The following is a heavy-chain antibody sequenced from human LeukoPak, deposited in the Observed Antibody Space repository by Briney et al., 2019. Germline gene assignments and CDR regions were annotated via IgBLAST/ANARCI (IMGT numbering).Heavy chain of an antibody. J-gene: IGHJ4*02. D-gene: IGHD3-10*02. V-gene: IGHV1-69*06. Sequence: SVKVSCKASGGTFSSYAISWVRQAPGQGLEWVGGMIPIFGTANYAQNVQGRVTITADKSTCTAYMELRSLRSEDTAVYDCASPLSGGFGFDYWGQGTLVTVSS. CDR1: GGTFSSYA. CDR3: ASPLSGGFGFDY. CDR2: MIPIFGTA.